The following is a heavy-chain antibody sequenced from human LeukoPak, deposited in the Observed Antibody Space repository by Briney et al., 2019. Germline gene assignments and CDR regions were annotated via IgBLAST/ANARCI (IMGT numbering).Heavy chain of an antibody. V-gene: IGHV3-23*01. CDR3: AKDRGIVVVIIDY. CDR1: GFTFSSYV. J-gene: IGHJ4*02. Sequence: GGSLRLSYAASGFTFSSYVMSWVRQAPGKGLEWVSAISGSGGSTYYADSVKGRFTISRDNSKNTLYLQMNSLRAEDTAVYYCAKDRGIVVVIIDYWGQGTLVTVSS. CDR2: ISGSGGST. D-gene: IGHD3-22*01.